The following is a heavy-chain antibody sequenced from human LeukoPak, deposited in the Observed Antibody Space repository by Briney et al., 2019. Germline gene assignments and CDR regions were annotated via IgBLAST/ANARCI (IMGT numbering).Heavy chain of an antibody. J-gene: IGHJ4*01. CDR3: ASPIVGATTGGY. CDR1: GFTVSSNY. D-gene: IGHD1-26*01. V-gene: IGHV3-53*01. Sequence: PGGSLRLSCAASGFTVSSNYMSWVRQAPGKGLEWVSVIYSGGSTYYADSVKGRFTISRDNSKNTLYLQMNSLRAEDTAVYYCASPIVGATTGGYWGHGTLVTVSS. CDR2: IYSGGST.